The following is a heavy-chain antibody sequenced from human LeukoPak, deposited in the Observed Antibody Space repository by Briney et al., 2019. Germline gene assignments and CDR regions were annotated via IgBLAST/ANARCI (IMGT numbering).Heavy chain of an antibody. CDR1: GFTFSSYG. CDR3: ARDCADDWNVACDDTSDI. CDR2: ISGSGGST. J-gene: IGHJ3*02. D-gene: IGHD2-21*02. Sequence: GGSLRLSCAASGFTFSSYGMSWVRQAPGKGLEWVSAISGSGGSTYYADSVKGRFTISRDNSKNTLYLQMNSLRAEDTAVYYCARDCADDWNVACDDTSDIWGQGTMVIVSS. V-gene: IGHV3-23*01.